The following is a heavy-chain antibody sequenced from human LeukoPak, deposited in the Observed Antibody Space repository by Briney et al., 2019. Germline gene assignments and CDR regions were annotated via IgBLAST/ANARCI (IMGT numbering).Heavy chain of an antibody. CDR2: ISSSSSNI. CDR1: GFTFSTYS. D-gene: IGHD3-16*01. Sequence: GGSLRLSCAASGFTFSTYSMNWVRQAPGRGLEWVSFISSSSSNIYYADSVKGRFSISRDNAKNSLYLQMNSLRAEDTAVYHCVRDRGCGDSVYWYFDLWGRGAVVTVSS. CDR3: VRDRGCGDSVYWYFDL. V-gene: IGHV3-21*01. J-gene: IGHJ2*01.